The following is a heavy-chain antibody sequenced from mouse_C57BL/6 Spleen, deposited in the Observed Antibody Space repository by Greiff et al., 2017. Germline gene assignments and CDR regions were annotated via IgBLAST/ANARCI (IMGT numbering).Heavy chain of an antibody. CDR3: TRGSNSYAMDY. CDR2: IRNKANNHAT. CDR1: GFTFSDAW. D-gene: IGHD2-5*01. J-gene: IGHJ4*01. Sequence: EVKLVESGGGLVQPGGSMKLSCAASGFTFSDAWMDWVRQSPEKGLEWVAEIRNKANNHATYYAESVKGRFTISRDDSKSSVYLQMNSLRAEYTGIYYCTRGSNSYAMDYWGQGTSVTVSS. V-gene: IGHV6-6*01.